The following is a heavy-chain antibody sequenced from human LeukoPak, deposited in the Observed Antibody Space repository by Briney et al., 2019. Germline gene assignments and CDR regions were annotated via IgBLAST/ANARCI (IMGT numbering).Heavy chain of an antibody. J-gene: IGHJ6*03. Sequence: GGSLRLSCAASGFTLSSYAMSWVRQAPGKGLEWVSAISGSGGSTYYADSVKGRFTISRDNSKSTLYLQMNSLRAEDTAVYYCASSAPYYYYYYYMDVWGKGTTVTVSS. D-gene: IGHD3-10*01. CDR3: ASSAPYYYYYYYMDV. CDR2: ISGSGGST. V-gene: IGHV3-23*01. CDR1: GFTLSSYA.